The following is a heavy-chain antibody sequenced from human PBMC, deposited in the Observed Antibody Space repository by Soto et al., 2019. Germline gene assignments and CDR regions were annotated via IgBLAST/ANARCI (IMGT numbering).Heavy chain of an antibody. V-gene: IGHV4-4*07. CDR2: FYTSGTT. CDR1: GGSISSYY. J-gene: IGHJ6*02. CDR3: ARAGNEYGVDV. Sequence: SETLSLTCTVSGGSISSYYWSWIRQSAGQGLEWIGRFYTSGTTHYNPSLKSRLSMSADTSKNQLSLTLTSVTAADTGVYYCARAGNEYGVDVWGQGTTVTVSS. D-gene: IGHD3-10*01.